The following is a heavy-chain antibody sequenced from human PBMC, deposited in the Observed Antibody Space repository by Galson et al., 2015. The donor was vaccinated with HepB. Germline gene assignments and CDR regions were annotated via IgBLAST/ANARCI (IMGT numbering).Heavy chain of an antibody. V-gene: IGHV3-30-3*01. CDR2: ISYDGSNK. Sequence: SLRLSCAASGFTFSSYAMHWVRQAPGKGLEWVAVISYDGSNKYYADSVKGRFTISRDNSKNTLYLQMNSLRAEDTAVYYCARGMIVVVTDTDYFDYWGQGTLVTVSS. D-gene: IGHD3-22*01. CDR1: GFTFSSYA. CDR3: ARGMIVVVTDTDYFDY. J-gene: IGHJ4*02.